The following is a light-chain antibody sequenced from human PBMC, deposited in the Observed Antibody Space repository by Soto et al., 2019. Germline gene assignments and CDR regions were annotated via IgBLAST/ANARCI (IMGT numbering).Light chain of an antibody. CDR1: ESISSW. J-gene: IGKJ1*01. Sequence: DTQMSQYPTTLAASEGDRVTVAFRASESISSWLAWYQQNPGKVPKVLIYGASSLESGVPSRFTGTGSGTEFTLTIPSVQPDDFPTYYCQHYNSYGTFGQGTKVDIK. CDR2: GAS. CDR3: QHYNSYGT. V-gene: IGKV1-5*01.